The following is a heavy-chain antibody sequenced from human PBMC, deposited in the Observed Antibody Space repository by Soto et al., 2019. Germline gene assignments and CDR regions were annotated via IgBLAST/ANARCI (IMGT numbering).Heavy chain of an antibody. Sequence: SETLSLTCTVSVGSISSGDYYWSWIRQPPGKGLEWIGYIYYSGSTHYNPSLKSRVTISVDTSKNQFSLKLSSVTAADTAVYYCARVGLRFLEWGQGTLVTVSS. J-gene: IGHJ4*02. V-gene: IGHV4-30-4*01. CDR1: VGSISSGDYY. CDR2: IYYSGST. D-gene: IGHD3-3*01. CDR3: ARVGLRFLE.